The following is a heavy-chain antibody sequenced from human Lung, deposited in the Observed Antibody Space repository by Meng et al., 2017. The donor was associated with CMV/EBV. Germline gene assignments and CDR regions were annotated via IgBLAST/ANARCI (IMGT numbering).Heavy chain of an antibody. V-gene: IGHV4-59*01. CDR1: GGSTNSYY. J-gene: IGHJ5*02. Sequence: GSLRLXCTVSGGSTNSYYWTWIRQAPGKGLEWIGYVFYTGTTKYNPSLKSRVTMSLDTSKSHFSLKLTSVTAADTAIYYCARGRAQIGWFEPWGQGTLVTVSS. CDR2: VFYTGTT. CDR3: ARGRAQIGWFEP. D-gene: IGHD3-16*01.